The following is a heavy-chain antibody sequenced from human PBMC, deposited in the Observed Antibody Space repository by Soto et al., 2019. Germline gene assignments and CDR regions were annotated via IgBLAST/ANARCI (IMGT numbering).Heavy chain of an antibody. J-gene: IGHJ4*02. V-gene: IGHV1-18*01. CDR2: ISAYNGNT. D-gene: IGHD2-15*01. CDR3: ARGRTPIDY. Sequence: QVQLVQSGAEVKKPGASVKVSCKASGYTFTNFGISWVRQAPGQGLEWMGWISAYNGNTNYAQNFQGRVTMTTDTSQSAAYMELRRLRSDDTGVYYCARGRTPIDYWGQGTLVTVSS. CDR1: GYTFTNFG.